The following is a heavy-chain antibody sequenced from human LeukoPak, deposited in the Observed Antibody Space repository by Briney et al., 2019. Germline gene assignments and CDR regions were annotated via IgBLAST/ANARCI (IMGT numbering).Heavy chain of an antibody. CDR3: ARAHCYDFCSGSPSFYCMDF. CDR2: INPNSGGT. D-gene: IGHD3-3*01. J-gene: IGHJ6*03. CDR1: GYTFTGYY. Sequence: ASVKVSCKASGYTFTGYYMHWVRQAPGQGLEWMGWINPNSGGTNYAQKFQGRVTMTRDTSISTASIELSRLRSDDPTLYYRARAHCYDFCSGSPSFYCMDFWGKGTTVTVSS. V-gene: IGHV1-2*02.